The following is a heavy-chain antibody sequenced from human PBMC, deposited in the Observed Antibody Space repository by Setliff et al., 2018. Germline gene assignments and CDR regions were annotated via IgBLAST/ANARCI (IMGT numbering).Heavy chain of an antibody. CDR1: GYTFTSYY. D-gene: IGHD6-13*01. CDR3: ARRSSSGNGFDY. Sequence: ASVKVSCKASGYTFTSYYMHWVRQAPGQGLEWMGIINPSGGSTSYAQKFQGRVTLTRDTSTRTVYMELSSLRSEDTAVYYCARRSSSGNGFDYWGQGTQVTVSS. J-gene: IGHJ4*02. V-gene: IGHV1-46*01. CDR2: INPSGGST.